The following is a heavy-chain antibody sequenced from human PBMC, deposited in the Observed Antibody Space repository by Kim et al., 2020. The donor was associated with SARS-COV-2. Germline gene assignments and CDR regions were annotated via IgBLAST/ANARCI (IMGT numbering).Heavy chain of an antibody. CDR1: GYTFTSYD. CDR2: MNPNSGNT. CDR3: ARRVPNSSSWYGVLSTNWYFDL. V-gene: IGHV1-8*01. D-gene: IGHD6-13*01. J-gene: IGHJ2*01. Sequence: ASVKVSCKASGYTFTSYDINWVRQATGQGLEWMGWMNPNSGNTGYAQKFQGRVTMTRNTSISTAYMELSSLRSEDTAVYYCARRVPNSSSWYGVLSTNWYFDLWGRGTLVTVSS.